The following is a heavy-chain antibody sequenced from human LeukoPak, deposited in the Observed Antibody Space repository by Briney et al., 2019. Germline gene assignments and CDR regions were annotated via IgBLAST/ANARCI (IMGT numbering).Heavy chain of an antibody. CDR1: GGSFSGSYY. CDR3: ARLHTMVRGVIGLDP. D-gene: IGHD3-10*01. J-gene: IGHJ5*02. CDR2: IYTSGSA. V-gene: IGHV4-61*02. Sequence: PSETLSLTCAVYGGSFSGSYYWSWIRQPAGKGLEWIGRIYTSGSANYNPSLKSRVTISVDTSKNQFSLKLSSVTAADTAVYYCARLHTMVRGVIGLDPWGQGTLVTVSS.